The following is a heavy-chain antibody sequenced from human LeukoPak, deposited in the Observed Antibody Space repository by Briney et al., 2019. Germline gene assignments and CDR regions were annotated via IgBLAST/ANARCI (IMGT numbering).Heavy chain of an antibody. Sequence: GGSLRLSCAASGFTFSDYYMSWIRQAPGKGLEWVSYISSSSSYTNYADSVKGRFTISRDNAKNSLYLQMNSLRAEDTAVYYCAKAVASGRSFDYWGQGTLVTVSS. J-gene: IGHJ4*02. CDR2: ISSSSSYT. V-gene: IGHV3-11*05. D-gene: IGHD6-19*01. CDR3: AKAVASGRSFDY. CDR1: GFTFSDYY.